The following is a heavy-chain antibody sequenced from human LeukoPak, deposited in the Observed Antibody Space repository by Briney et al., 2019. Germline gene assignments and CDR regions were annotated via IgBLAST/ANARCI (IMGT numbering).Heavy chain of an antibody. CDR3: AAAVSSSTSSVWFDP. J-gene: IGHJ5*02. Sequence: SETLSLTCTVSGGSISSYYWSWIRQPPGKGLEWIGYIYYSGSTNYNPSLKSRVTISVDTSKNQFSLKLSSVTAADTAVYYCAAAVSSSTSSVWFDPWGQGTLVTVSS. CDR2: IYYSGST. V-gene: IGHV4-59*01. D-gene: IGHD2-2*01. CDR1: GGSISSYY.